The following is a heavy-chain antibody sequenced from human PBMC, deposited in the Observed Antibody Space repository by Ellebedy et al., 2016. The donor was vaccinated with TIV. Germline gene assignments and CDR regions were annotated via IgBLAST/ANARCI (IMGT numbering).Heavy chain of an antibody. CDR3: AREDYGAVYFDY. CDR2: ISYDGSNK. V-gene: IGHV3-30-3*01. D-gene: IGHD4-17*01. CDR1: GFTFSIYA. Sequence: GGSLRLSXAASGFTFSIYAMHWVRQAPGKGLEWVAVISYDGSNKYYADSVKGRFTISRDNSKNALYLQMNSLRPEDTAVYYCAREDYGAVYFDYWGQGTLVTVSS. J-gene: IGHJ4*02.